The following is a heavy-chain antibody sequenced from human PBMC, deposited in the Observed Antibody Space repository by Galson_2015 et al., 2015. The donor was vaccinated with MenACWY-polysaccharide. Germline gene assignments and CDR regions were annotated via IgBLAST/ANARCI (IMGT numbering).Heavy chain of an antibody. CDR2: INSDGSST. Sequence: SLRLSCAASGFTFSSYWMHWVRQAPGKGLVWVSRINSDGSSTSYADSVKGRFTNSRDNAKNTLYLQMNSLGAEDTAVYYCAKYSSSSHAVDHWGQGTLVTVSP. V-gene: IGHV3-74*01. CDR3: AKYSSSSHAVDH. CDR1: GFTFSSYW. D-gene: IGHD6-6*01. J-gene: IGHJ4*02.